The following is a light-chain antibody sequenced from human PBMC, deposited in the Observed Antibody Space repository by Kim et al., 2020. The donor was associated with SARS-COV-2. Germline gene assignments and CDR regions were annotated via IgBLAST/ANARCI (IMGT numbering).Light chain of an antibody. J-gene: IGKJ2*01. V-gene: IGKV3-20*01. Sequence: PGERATLSCRASQSVSSNYLAWYLQKPGQAPRLLIYDASSRATGIPDKFSGSGSGTDFTLTISRLEPEDSAVYYCQQYGSSPMYTFGQGTKVDIK. CDR1: QSVSSNY. CDR2: DAS. CDR3: QQYGSSPMYT.